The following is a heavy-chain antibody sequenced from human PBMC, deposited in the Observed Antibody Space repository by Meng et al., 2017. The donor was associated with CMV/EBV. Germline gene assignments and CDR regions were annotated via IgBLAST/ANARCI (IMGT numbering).Heavy chain of an antibody. CDR3: TRDWGDYDYVWGSD. D-gene: IGHD3-16*01. V-gene: IGHV3-49*04. Sequence: GESLKISCLASGFNFGDYVMSWVRLAQGKGLEWVGFIRSKGYGETTEYAASVKGRFTISRDDSKGIAYLQMNSLKTEDTAMYHYTRDWGDYDYVWGSDWCQGTLVTVSS. CDR1: GFNFGDYV. CDR2: IRSKGYGETT. J-gene: IGHJ4*02.